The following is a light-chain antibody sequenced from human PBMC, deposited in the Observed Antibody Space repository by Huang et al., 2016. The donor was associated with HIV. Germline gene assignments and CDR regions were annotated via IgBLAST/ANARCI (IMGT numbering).Light chain of an antibody. V-gene: IGKV1-39*01. CDR1: QSISSY. J-gene: IGKJ2*01. Sequence: SASVGDRVTITCRASQSISSYLHWYQQKPGKAPELLMYHASTLQSGVPSRFSGSGYGTDFTLTISTLQPEDFATYFCQQTHSTPYTFGQGTKLEIK. CDR3: QQTHSTPYT. CDR2: HAS.